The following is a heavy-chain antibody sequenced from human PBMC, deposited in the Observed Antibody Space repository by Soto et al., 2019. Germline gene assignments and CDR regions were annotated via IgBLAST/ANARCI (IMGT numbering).Heavy chain of an antibody. V-gene: IGHV4-59*01. J-gene: IGHJ5*02. CDR2: IYYSGST. CDR1: GGSISSYY. CDR3: ARDSYYYGSGSYYVTNDYNWFDP. D-gene: IGHD3-10*01. Sequence: TSETLSLTCTVSGGSISSYYWSWIRQPPGKGLEWIGYIYYSGSTNYNPSLKSRVTISVDTSKNQFSLKLSSVTAADTAVYYCARDSYYYGSGSYYVTNDYNWFDPWGQGTLVTVS.